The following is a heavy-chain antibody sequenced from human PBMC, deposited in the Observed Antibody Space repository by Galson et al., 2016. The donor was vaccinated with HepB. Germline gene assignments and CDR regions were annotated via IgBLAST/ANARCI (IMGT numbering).Heavy chain of an antibody. Sequence: SVKVSCKASGGTFSSYAINWVRQAPGQGLEWMGGIIPMFGTANYAQKFQGRVTIIADESTRTAYMELSSLRSEDTAVYYCASDLGWEEWFGAFDIWGQGTMVTVSS. CDR2: IIPMFGTA. D-gene: IGHD3-3*01. CDR1: GGTFSSYA. CDR3: ASDLGWEEWFGAFDI. J-gene: IGHJ3*02. V-gene: IGHV1-69*13.